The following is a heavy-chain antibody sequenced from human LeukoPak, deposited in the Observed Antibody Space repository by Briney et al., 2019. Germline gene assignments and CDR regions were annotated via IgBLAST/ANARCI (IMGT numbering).Heavy chain of an antibody. Sequence: SQTLSLTCAVSGGSISSGGYSWSWIRQPPGKGLEWIGYIYHSGSTYYNPSLKSRVTISVDRSKNQFSLKLSSVTAADTAVYYCASTPHNWNYTPHFDYWGQGTLVTVSS. D-gene: IGHD1-7*01. V-gene: IGHV4-30-2*01. CDR3: ASTPHNWNYTPHFDY. CDR1: GGSISSGGYS. CDR2: IYHSGST. J-gene: IGHJ4*02.